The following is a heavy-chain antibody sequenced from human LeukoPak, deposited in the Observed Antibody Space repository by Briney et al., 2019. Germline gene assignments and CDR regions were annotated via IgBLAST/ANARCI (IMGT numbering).Heavy chain of an antibody. CDR3: ARALTTVDYYYYYMDV. D-gene: IGHD4-23*01. V-gene: IGHV7-4-1*02. CDR2: INTNTGNP. J-gene: IGHJ6*03. Sequence: ASVKVSCKASGYTFTSYAMNWVRQAPGQGLEWMGWINTNTGNPTYAQGFTGRFVFSLDTSVSTAYLQISSLKAEDTAVYYCARALTTVDYYYYYMDVWGKGTTVTVSS. CDR1: GYTFTSYA.